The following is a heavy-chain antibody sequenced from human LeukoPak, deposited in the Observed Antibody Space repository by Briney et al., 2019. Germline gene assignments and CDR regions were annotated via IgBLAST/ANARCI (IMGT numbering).Heavy chain of an antibody. V-gene: IGHV1-8*01. CDR1: GYTFTSYD. CDR2: MSPNSDNT. CDR3: ARDYGGSSGWFDP. Sequence: ASVKVSCKASGYTFTSYDINWVRQATGQGLEWMGWMSPNSDNTGYAQKFQGRVTFTRDTSISAAYMELRSLTSEDTAVYYCARDYGGSSGWFDPWGQGTLVTVSS. D-gene: IGHD4-23*01. J-gene: IGHJ5*02.